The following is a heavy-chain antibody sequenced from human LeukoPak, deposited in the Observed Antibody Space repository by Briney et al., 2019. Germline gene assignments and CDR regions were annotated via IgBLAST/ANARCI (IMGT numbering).Heavy chain of an antibody. CDR2: INPSSGGT. CDR3: ARAGGATGSYH. Sequence: ASVKVSCKASGYTFTGYYMHWVRQAPGQGLEWMGWINPSSGGTNYAQKFQGRVTMTRDASISTAYMELSRLRSDDTAVYYCARAGGATGSYHWGQGTLVTVSS. V-gene: IGHV1-2*02. J-gene: IGHJ5*02. CDR1: GYTFTGYY. D-gene: IGHD5-12*01.